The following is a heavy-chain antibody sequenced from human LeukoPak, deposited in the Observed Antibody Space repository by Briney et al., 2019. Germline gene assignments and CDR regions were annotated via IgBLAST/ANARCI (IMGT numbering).Heavy chain of an antibody. CDR2: IKQDGSEK. D-gene: IGHD3-10*01. V-gene: IGHV3-7*01. Sequence: GGSLRLSCAASGFTFSSYWMSWVRQAPGKGLEWVANIKQDGSEKYYVDSVKGRFTISRDNAKNSLYLQMNSLRAEDTAVYYCARGGLLWFGGPPHYFDYWGQGTLVTVSS. CDR1: GFTFSSYW. CDR3: ARGGLLWFGGPPHYFDY. J-gene: IGHJ4*02.